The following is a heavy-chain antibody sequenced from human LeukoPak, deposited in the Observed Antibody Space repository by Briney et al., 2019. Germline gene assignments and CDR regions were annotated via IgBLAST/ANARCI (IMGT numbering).Heavy chain of an antibody. J-gene: IGHJ3*02. V-gene: IGHV4-59*01. CDR2: IYYSGST. Sequence: SETLSLTCTVSGGSISSYYWSWIRQPPGKGLEWIGYIYYSGSTNYNPSLKSRVTISVDTSKNQFSLKLSSVTAADTAVYYCARDWVPDSGWYPPNAFDIWGQGTMVTVSS. CDR3: ARDWVPDSGWYPPNAFDI. CDR1: GGSISSYY. D-gene: IGHD6-19*01.